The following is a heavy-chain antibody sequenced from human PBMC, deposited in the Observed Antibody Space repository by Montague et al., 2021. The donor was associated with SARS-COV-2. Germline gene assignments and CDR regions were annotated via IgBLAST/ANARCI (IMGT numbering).Heavy chain of an antibody. CDR2: ISGSGSKT. V-gene: IGHV3-11*01. J-gene: IGHJ3*02. CDR3: ARGQGGYGTFDI. CDR1: GFIFSDYY. D-gene: IGHD5-12*01. Sequence: SLRLSCAASGFIFSDYYMTWICQAPGKGLEWVSHISGSGSKTYYADSVKGRFTISRDTANNSVYLQMNFLGAEDTAVYYCARGQGGYGTFDIWGQGTMVTVSS.